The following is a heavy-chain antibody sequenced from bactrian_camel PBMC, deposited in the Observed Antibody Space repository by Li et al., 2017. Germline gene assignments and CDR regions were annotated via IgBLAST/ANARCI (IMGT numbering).Heavy chain of an antibody. V-gene: IGHV3S53*01. CDR1: GDISGGYC. CDR2: FDRDGTT. Sequence: HVQLVESGGGSVQAGGSLRLSCAASGDISGGYCMAWFREAPGKDREAVAIFDRDGTTNYADSVKGRFTISHDRAKNTVYLQMNSLKPEDTAMYYCAADSVGPIGMLNPLPADFGYWGQGTQVTVS. D-gene: IGHD2*01. CDR3: AADSVGPIGMLNPLPADFGY. J-gene: IGHJ6*01.